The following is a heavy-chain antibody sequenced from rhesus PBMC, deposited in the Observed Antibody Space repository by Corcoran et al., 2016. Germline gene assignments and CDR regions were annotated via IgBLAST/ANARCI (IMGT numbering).Heavy chain of an antibody. J-gene: IGHJ4*01. CDR1: GYTFTESS. CDR2: VGPVYGEK. V-gene: IGHV1-156*01. D-gene: IGHD2-15*01. Sequence: EVQLVQSGAEVKKPGASVKVSCKVSGYTFTESSMPWVRQAPGKGLEWMGGVGPVYGEKIHAEKFQGRVTMTEDTSTDTAYMELSRLRSEDTAVYYCAAVVLTANFDYWGQGVLVTVSS. CDR3: AAVVLTANFDY.